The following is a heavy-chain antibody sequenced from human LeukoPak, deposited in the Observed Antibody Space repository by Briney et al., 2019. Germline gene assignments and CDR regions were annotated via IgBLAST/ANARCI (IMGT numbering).Heavy chain of an antibody. CDR1: XFTFSSYS. CDR2: ISSSSSYI. J-gene: IGHJ2*01. CDR3: ARALNYWYFDL. V-gene: IGHV3-21*01. Sequence: GGSLRLSCAASXFTFSSYSMNWVRQAPGKGLEWVSSISSSSSYIYYADSVKGRFTISRDNAKNSLYLQMNSLRAEDTAVYYCARALNYWYFDLWGRGTLVTVSS.